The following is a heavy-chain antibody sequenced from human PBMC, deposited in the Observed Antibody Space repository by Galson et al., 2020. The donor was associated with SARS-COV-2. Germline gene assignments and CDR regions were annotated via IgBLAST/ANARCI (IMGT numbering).Heavy chain of an antibody. V-gene: IGHV3-23*01. CDR3: AKVLRYFDWLFLSPTYYYYYYGMDV. D-gene: IGHD3-9*01. CDR2: ISGSGGST. J-gene: IGHJ6*02. Sequence: GGSLRLSCAASGFTFSSYAISWVRQAPGKGLEWVSAISGSGGSTYYADSVKGRFTISRDNSKNTLYLQMNSLRAEDTAVYYCAKVLRYFDWLFLSPTYYYYYYGMDVWGQGTTVTVSS. CDR1: GFTFSSYA.